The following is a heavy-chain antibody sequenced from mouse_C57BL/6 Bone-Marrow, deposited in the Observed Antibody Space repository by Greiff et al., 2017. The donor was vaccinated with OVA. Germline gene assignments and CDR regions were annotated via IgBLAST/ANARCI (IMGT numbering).Heavy chain of an antibody. Sequence: VQLQQSGAELVRPGASVKLSCTASGFTIKDDYMHWVKQRPEQGLEWIGWIDPENGDTEYASKFQGKATITADTSSNTAYLQLSSLTSEDTAVYYCSTNRRDTSYWYFDVWGTGTTVTVSS. CDR2: IDPENGDT. D-gene: IGHD2-12*01. CDR3: STNRRDTSYWYFDV. CDR1: GFTIKDDY. J-gene: IGHJ1*03. V-gene: IGHV14-4*01.